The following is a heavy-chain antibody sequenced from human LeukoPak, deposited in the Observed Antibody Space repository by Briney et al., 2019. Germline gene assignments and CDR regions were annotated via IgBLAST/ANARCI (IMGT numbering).Heavy chain of an antibody. CDR2: IIPKFASA. D-gene: IGHD3-3*02. V-gene: IGHV1-69*01. CDR3: ARGSAPAFSNWFDP. CDR1: GGTFSSYA. Sequence: SVKVSCKASGGTFSSYAISWVRQAPGQGLEWMGAIIPKFASADYAQRFQGRVTITADESTSTVYMELSSLRSEDTAVYYCARGSAPAFSNWFDPWGQGTLVTVSS. J-gene: IGHJ5*02.